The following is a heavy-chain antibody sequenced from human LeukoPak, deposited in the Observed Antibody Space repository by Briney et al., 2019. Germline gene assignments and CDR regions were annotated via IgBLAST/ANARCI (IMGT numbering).Heavy chain of an antibody. CDR2: ISSSGSTI. CDR3: TRFTRVGGPAYYFDY. CDR1: GFTFSDYY. V-gene: IGHV3-11*01. Sequence: GGSQRLSCAASGFTFSDYYMSWIRQAPGKGLEWVSYISSSGSTIYYADSVKGRFTIPRDNAKNSLYLQMNSLRAEDTAVYYCTRFTRVGGPAYYFDYWGQGTLVTVSS. J-gene: IGHJ4*02. D-gene: IGHD1-26*01.